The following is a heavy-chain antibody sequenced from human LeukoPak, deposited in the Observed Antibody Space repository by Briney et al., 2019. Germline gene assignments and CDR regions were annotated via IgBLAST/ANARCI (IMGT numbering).Heavy chain of an antibody. D-gene: IGHD5-12*01. CDR2: ISAYNGNT. J-gene: IGHJ4*02. V-gene: IGHV1-18*01. CDR1: GYTFTSYG. Sequence: ASVKVSCKASGYTFTSYGIIWVRQAPGQGVEGMAWISAYNGNTDYTQKLQGRVTTTTDTSTSTAYMELRSLRSDDTAVYYCARDGGYDARLDYWGQGTLVTVSS. CDR3: ARDGGYDARLDY.